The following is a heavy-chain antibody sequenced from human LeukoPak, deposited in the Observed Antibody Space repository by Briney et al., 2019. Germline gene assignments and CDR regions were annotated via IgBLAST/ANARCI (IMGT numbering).Heavy chain of an antibody. D-gene: IGHD3-22*01. CDR2: IKTKADGGTT. Sequence: GGSLRLSCAASGFTFSNVWMSWVRQAPGKGLVWVGRIKTKADGGTTDYAAPVKGIFTISRDDSKNTMYLQMNSLKTEDTAVYYCTTEVGKGYYYDSSGSLSPDYWGQGTLVTVSS. CDR3: TTEVGKGYYYDSSGSLSPDY. V-gene: IGHV3-15*01. J-gene: IGHJ4*02. CDR1: GFTFSNVW.